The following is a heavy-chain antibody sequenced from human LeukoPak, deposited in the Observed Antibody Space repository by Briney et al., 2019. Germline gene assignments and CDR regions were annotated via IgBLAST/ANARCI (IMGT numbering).Heavy chain of an antibody. J-gene: IGHJ4*02. CDR1: GFTFSSYA. CDR2: ISSNGGST. CDR3: ARDEYGSGSYVPRPFDY. V-gene: IGHV3-64*01. D-gene: IGHD3-10*01. Sequence: GGSLRLSCAAFGFTFSSYAMHWVRQAPGKGLEYVSAISSNGGSTYYANSVKGRFTISRDNSKNTLYLQMGSLRAEDMAVYYCARDEYGSGSYVPRPFDYWGQGTLVTVSS.